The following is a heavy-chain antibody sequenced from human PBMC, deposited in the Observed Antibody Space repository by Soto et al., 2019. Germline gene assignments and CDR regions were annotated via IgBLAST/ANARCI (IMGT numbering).Heavy chain of an antibody. CDR1: GFIFSNNA. J-gene: IGHJ4*02. D-gene: IGHD7-27*01. CDR3: AKESRHGDYWEYFDH. V-gene: IGHV3-23*01. Sequence: QSGGSLRLSCAASGFIFSNNAMRWVRQAPGKGLEWVSAIKGSGSNTYYADSVRGRFTISRDNSNNTLYLQMDSLRAEDTAVYFCAKESRHGDYWEYFDHWGQGALVTVSS. CDR2: IKGSGSNT.